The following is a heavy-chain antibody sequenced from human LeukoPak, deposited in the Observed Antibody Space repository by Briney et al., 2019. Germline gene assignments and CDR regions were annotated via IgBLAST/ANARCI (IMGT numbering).Heavy chain of an antibody. J-gene: IGHJ5*02. Sequence: SETLSLTCGVYGGSFSGYFWSWIRQTPGTGLEWIGDINHGGTTNYNPPLKSRVTISVDTSKNQFSLKLSSVTAADTAVYYCARHRCSGGSCYPMNWFDPWGQGTLVTVSS. CDR2: INHGGTT. D-gene: IGHD2-15*01. V-gene: IGHV4-34*01. CDR1: GGSFSGYF. CDR3: ARHRCSGGSCYPMNWFDP.